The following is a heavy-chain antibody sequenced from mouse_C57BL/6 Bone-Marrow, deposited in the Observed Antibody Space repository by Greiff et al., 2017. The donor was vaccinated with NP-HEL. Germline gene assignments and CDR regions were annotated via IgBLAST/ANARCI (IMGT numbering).Heavy chain of an antibody. CDR3: VRDQGVTTVVAKDY. V-gene: IGHV10-3*01. J-gene: IGHJ2*01. CDR2: IRSKSSNYAT. CDR1: GFTFNTYA. Sequence: GGGLVQPKGSLKLSCAASGFTFNTYAMHWVRQAPGKGLEWVARIRSKSSNYATYYADSVKDRFTISRDDSQSMLYLQMNNLKTEDTAMYYCVRDQGVTTVVAKDYWGQGTTLTVSS. D-gene: IGHD1-1*01.